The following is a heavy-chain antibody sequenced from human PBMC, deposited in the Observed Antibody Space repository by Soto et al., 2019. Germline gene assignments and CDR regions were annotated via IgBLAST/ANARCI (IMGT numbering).Heavy chain of an antibody. J-gene: IGHJ6*03. CDR3: AKDQDIVVVVAATIYYYYYMDV. CDR2: IIPIFGTA. CDR1: GGTFSSYA. V-gene: IGHV1-69*13. D-gene: IGHD2-15*01. Sequence: SVKVSCKASGGTFSSYAISWVRQAPGQGLEWMGGIIPIFGTANYAQKFQGRVTITADESTSTAYMELSSLRSEDTAVYYCAKDQDIVVVVAATIYYYYYMDVWGKGTTVTV.